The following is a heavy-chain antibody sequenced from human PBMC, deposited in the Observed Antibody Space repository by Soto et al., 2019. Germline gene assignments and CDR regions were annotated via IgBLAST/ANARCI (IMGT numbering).Heavy chain of an antibody. V-gene: IGHV3-23*01. Sequence: PGGSLRLSCAASGFTFSSYAMSWVRQAPGKGLEWVLAISGSGGSTYYADSVKGRFTISRDNSKNTLYLQMNSLRAEDTAVYYCAKASGITIFGVVPYGMDVWGQGTTVTVSS. D-gene: IGHD3-3*01. J-gene: IGHJ6*02. CDR1: GFTFSSYA. CDR2: ISGSGGST. CDR3: AKASGITIFGVVPYGMDV.